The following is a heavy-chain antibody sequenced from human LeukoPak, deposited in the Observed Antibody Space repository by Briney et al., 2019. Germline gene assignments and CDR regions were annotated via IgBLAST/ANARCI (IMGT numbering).Heavy chain of an antibody. J-gene: IGHJ5*02. Sequence: ASVKVSCKASGYTFTGYYMYWVRQAPGQGLEWMGCINPNSGDTKYAQKFQGRVTLTRDTSMNTAYMDLSRLRSDDTAIYYCARGGYVIVRDWFDPWGQGTLVTVSS. D-gene: IGHD3-16*01. CDR3: ARGGYVIVRDWFDP. CDR2: INPNSGDT. V-gene: IGHV1-2*02. CDR1: GYTFTGYY.